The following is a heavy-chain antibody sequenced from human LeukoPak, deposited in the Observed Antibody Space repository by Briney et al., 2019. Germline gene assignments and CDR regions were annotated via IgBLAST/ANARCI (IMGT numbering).Heavy chain of an antibody. CDR2: VSSSSTYI. J-gene: IGHJ4*02. D-gene: IGHD2-8*02. CDR1: GFTFSSYS. V-gene: IGHV3-21*01. Sequence: GGSLRLSCAASGFTFSSYSMNWVRQAPGKGLEWVSSVSSSSTYIYYADSVKGRFTISRDNAKNSLYLQMNSLSAEDTAVYYCARGLTPWCGGQGTLVTVSS. CDR3: ARGLTPWC.